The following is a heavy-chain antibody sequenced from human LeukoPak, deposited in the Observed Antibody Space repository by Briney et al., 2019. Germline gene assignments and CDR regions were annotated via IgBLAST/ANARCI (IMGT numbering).Heavy chain of an antibody. Sequence: SQTLSLTCAVSGGSISSGGYSWSWIRQPPGKGLEWIGYIYYSGSTNYNPSLKSRVTISVDTSKNQFSLKLSSVTAADTAVYYCARFNYYDSSGLDYWGQGTLVTVSS. CDR1: GGSISSGGYS. D-gene: IGHD3-22*01. J-gene: IGHJ4*02. CDR2: IYYSGST. V-gene: IGHV4-30-4*07. CDR3: ARFNYYDSSGLDY.